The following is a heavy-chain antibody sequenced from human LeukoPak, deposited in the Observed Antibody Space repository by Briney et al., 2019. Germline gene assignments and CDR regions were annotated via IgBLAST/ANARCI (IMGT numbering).Heavy chain of an antibody. CDR2: IRQDGIDK. CDR1: GFMFSGYW. CDR3: GRWGISAALDR. J-gene: IGHJ5*02. Sequence: GGSLRLSCAASGFMFSGYWMGWVRQAPGKGLEWVANIRQDGIDKYYVDSVRGRFTISRDNAKRSLFLQMNSLRVEDSAVYYCGRWGISAALDRWGQGTLVTVSS. D-gene: IGHD2-15*01. V-gene: IGHV3-7*01.